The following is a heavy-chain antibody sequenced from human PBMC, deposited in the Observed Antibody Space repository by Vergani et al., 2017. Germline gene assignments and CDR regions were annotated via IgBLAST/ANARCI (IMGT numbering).Heavy chain of an antibody. CDR1: GFTFSSYG. CDR2: IWYDGSNK. V-gene: IGHV3-33*01. Sequence: QVQLVESGGGVVQPGRSLRLSCPASGFTFSSYGMHWVRQAPGKGLEWVAVIWYDGSNKYYADSVKGRFTISRDNSKNTLYLQMNSLRAEDTAVYYCAREGPSMIVVVKPRVDAFDIWGQGTMVTVSS. J-gene: IGHJ3*02. CDR3: AREGPSMIVVVKPRVDAFDI. D-gene: IGHD3-22*01.